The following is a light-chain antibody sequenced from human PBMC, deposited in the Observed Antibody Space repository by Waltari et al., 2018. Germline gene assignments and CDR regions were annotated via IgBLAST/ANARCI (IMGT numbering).Light chain of an antibody. Sequence: EIVLTQSPATLSLSPGQRATLSCRASQSVNSYLAWYQQKPGQAPRLLIYDASNRATGIPARFSGSGSGTDFTLTISSLEPEDFAVYDCQQRSNWPPRYTFGQGTKLEIK. CDR2: DAS. CDR3: QQRSNWPPRYT. J-gene: IGKJ2*01. CDR1: QSVNSY. V-gene: IGKV3-11*01.